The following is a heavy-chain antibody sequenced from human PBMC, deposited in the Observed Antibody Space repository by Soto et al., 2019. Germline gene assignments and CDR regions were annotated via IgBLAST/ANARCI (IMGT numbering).Heavy chain of an antibody. CDR1: GDSIYSGASY. CDR2: IHDSGST. D-gene: IGHD6-25*01. Sequence: QVHLQESGPGLVKPSQTLSLTCTVSGDSIYSGASYWSWIRQPPGQGLEWIGYIHDSGSTYYNPSLRSRVIISVDTSRTQFSLKLSSVTGADTAVYYCARGGAAAARPFDYWGQGTLLTVSS. CDR3: ARGGAAAARPFDY. J-gene: IGHJ4*02. V-gene: IGHV4-30-4*08.